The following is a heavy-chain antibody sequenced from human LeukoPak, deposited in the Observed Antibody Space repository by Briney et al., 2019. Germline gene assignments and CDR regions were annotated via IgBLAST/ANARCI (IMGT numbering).Heavy chain of an antibody. V-gene: IGHV2-70*11. J-gene: IGHJ4*02. CDR3: ARLYYYDSSGYYYESGPFDY. CDR2: IDWDDDK. Sequence: ESGPMLVNPTQTLTLTCTFSGFSLSTSGMCVSWIRQPPGKALEWLARIDWDDDKYYSTSLKTRLTISKDTSKNQVVLTMTNMDPVDTATYYCARLYYYDSSGYYYESGPFDYWGQGTLVTVSS. D-gene: IGHD3-22*01. CDR1: GFSLSTSGMC.